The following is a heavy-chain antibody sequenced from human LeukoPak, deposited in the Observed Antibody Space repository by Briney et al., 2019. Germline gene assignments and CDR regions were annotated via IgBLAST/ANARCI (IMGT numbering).Heavy chain of an antibody. CDR3: ARDLRDYSSSSRYFDY. CDR2: ISSSGSTI. D-gene: IGHD6-6*01. Sequence: GGSPRLSCAASGFTFSSYSMNWVRQAPGKGLEWVSYISSSGSTIYYVDSVKGRFTISRDNAKNSLYLQMNSLRAEDTAVYYCARDLRDYSSSSRYFDYWGQGTLVTVSS. V-gene: IGHV3-48*04. CDR1: GFTFSSYS. J-gene: IGHJ4*02.